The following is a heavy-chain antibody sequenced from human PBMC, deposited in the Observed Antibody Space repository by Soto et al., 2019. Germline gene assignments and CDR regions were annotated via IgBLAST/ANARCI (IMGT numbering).Heavy chain of an antibody. V-gene: IGHV3-33*01. CDR3: ARTGSVAVAGTDYYYYYMDV. D-gene: IGHD6-19*01. CDR1: GFTFSSYG. CDR2: IWYDGSNK. Sequence: PGGSLRLSCAASGFTFSSYGMHWVRQAPGKGLEWVAVIWYDGSNKYYADSVKGRFTISRDNSKNTLYLQMNSLRAEDTAVYYCARTGSVAVAGTDYYYYYMDVWGKGTKVTVSS. J-gene: IGHJ6*03.